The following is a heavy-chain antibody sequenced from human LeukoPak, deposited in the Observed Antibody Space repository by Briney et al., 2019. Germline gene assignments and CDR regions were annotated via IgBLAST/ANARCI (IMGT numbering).Heavy chain of an antibody. CDR1: GHTFTSYY. CDR3: ARDNSLGDNAWWFDP. V-gene: IGHV1-46*01. D-gene: IGHD1-26*01. J-gene: IGHJ5*02. Sequence: ASVKVSCKASGHTFTSYYMHWVRQAPGQGLEWMGLINPTGDSTGYAQKFQGRITMTRDMSTSTDYMELSSLRSEDTAIYYCARDNSLGDNAWWFDPWGQGTLVTVSS. CDR2: INPTGDST.